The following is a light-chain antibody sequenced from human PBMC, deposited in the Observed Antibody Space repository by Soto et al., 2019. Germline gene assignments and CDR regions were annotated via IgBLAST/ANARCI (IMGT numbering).Light chain of an antibody. Sequence: QSALTQPASVSGSPGQSLTISCTGTSSDVGGYNYVSWYQQHPGKAPKLMIYDVSNRPSGVSNRFSGSKSGNTASLTISGLQAEDEADYYYSSYTSSSTVVFGGGPKLTVL. J-gene: IGLJ2*01. CDR3: SSYTSSSTVV. CDR1: SSDVGGYNY. CDR2: DVS. V-gene: IGLV2-14*01.